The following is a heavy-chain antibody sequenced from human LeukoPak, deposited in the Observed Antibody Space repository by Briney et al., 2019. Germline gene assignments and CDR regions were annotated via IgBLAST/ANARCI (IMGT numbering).Heavy chain of an antibody. D-gene: IGHD5-24*01. CDR1: GGSFSGFY. Sequence: SETLSLTCAVSGGSFSGFYWSWIRQPPGKGLEWIGDINHSGSTNYNPSLKSRVTISVDTSTNTFSLTLSSVTAADTAVYYCARETGDIATILDGYYFDYWGQGTLVTVSS. V-gene: IGHV4-34*01. J-gene: IGHJ4*02. CDR2: INHSGST. CDR3: ARETGDIATILDGYYFDY.